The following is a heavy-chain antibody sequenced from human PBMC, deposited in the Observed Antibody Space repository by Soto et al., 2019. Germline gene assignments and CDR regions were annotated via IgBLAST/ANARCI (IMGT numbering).Heavy chain of an antibody. CDR3: ARTTTVAGPPEFDY. CDR1: GFTFSSDD. V-gene: IGHV3-64*01. J-gene: IGHJ4*02. Sequence: PGGSLRLSCVASGFTFSSDDMPWVRQAPGKGLEYVSSISSNGGTTYYGNSVKGRFTISRDNSKNTLYLQLSSLRPEDTAVYYCARTTTVAGPPEFDYWGQGT. D-gene: IGHD6-19*01. CDR2: ISSNGGTT.